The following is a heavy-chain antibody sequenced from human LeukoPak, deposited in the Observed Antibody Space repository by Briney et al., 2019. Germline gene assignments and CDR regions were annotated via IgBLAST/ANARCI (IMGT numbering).Heavy chain of an antibody. CDR1: SGSISSNSYY. CDR2: FYFSGST. V-gene: IGHV4-39*01. CDR3: ARQSDYGFDY. Sequence: PSDTLSLTCTVSSGSISSNSYYWGWIRQPPGKGLEWIASFYFSGSTYYNPSLKSRVTIYVHTSKNQVSLNLNSVTAADTAVYYCARQSDYGFDYWGQGTLVTVSS. D-gene: IGHD4-17*01. J-gene: IGHJ4*02.